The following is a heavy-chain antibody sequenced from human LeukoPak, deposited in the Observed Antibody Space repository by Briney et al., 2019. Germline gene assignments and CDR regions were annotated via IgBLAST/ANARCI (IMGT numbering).Heavy chain of an antibody. D-gene: IGHD3-22*01. Sequence: GGSLRLSCAASGFTFSSYGMHWVRQAPGKGLEWVAFIRYDGSNKYYADSVKGRFTISRDNSKNTLYLQMNSLRAEDTAVYYCAKSKGVTMIVVVTAPFDYWGQGTLVTVSS. J-gene: IGHJ4*02. CDR2: IRYDGSNK. CDR1: GFTFSSYG. V-gene: IGHV3-30*02. CDR3: AKSKGVTMIVVVTAPFDY.